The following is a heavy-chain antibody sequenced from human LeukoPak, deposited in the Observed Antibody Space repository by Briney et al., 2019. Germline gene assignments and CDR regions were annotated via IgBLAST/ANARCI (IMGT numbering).Heavy chain of an antibody. Sequence: ASVKVSCKASGGTFSSYAISWVRQAPGQGLGWMGGIIPIFGTANYAQKFQGRVTITTDESTSTAYMELSNLRSEDTAVYYCARDNMVRGVTNWFDPWGQGTLVTVSS. CDR1: GGTFSSYA. CDR3: ARDNMVRGVTNWFDP. D-gene: IGHD3-10*01. J-gene: IGHJ5*02. V-gene: IGHV1-69*05. CDR2: IIPIFGTA.